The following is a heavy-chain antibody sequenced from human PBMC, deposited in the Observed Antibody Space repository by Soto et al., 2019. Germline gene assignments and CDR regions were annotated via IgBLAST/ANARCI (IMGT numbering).Heavy chain of an antibody. D-gene: IGHD3-10*01. J-gene: IGHJ4*02. Sequence: QVQLVESGGGVVQPGRSLRLSCAASGFPFTTYGMHWVREGPGKGLEWVAVISYDGRNTYYADSVNGRFTISRDNSKNTLYLQMNSLRPEDTALYYCVGGQYYFDYRGQGTLVTVSS. CDR3: VGGQYYFDY. V-gene: IGHV3-30*03. CDR1: GFPFTTYG. CDR2: ISYDGRNT.